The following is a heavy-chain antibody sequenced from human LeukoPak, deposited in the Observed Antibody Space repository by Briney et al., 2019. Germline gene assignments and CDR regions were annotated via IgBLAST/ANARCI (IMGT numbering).Heavy chain of an antibody. CDR2: MSSSGGTI. J-gene: IGHJ3*01. D-gene: IGHD3-10*01. V-gene: IGHV3-11*01. Sequence: GGSLRLSCAASGFTFSDYYMTWIRQAPGKGLEWISYMSSSGGTIYYADSVKGRFTVSRDNAKNSLYLQMNSLRAEDKAVYYCARDKDYGSGSDYNEYVFDFWGQGTMVTVSS. CDR1: GFTFSDYY. CDR3: ARDKDYGSGSDYNEYVFDF.